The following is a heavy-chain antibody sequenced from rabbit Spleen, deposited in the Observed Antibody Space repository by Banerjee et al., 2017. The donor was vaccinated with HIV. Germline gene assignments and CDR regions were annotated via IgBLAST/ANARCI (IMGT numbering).Heavy chain of an antibody. Sequence: QLEESGGGLVQPGESLKLSCNASGFDFSGYYMNWVRQAPGKGLEWIGGIDPVFGGSYYATWVNGRFTISSHNAQNTIYLQLNSLTDADTATYFCARESRTSSGYWGLWGPGTLVTVS. CDR1: GFDFSGYY. V-gene: IGHV1S7*01. CDR3: ARESRTSSGYWGL. D-gene: IGHD1-1*01. CDR2: IDPVFGGS. J-gene: IGHJ4*01.